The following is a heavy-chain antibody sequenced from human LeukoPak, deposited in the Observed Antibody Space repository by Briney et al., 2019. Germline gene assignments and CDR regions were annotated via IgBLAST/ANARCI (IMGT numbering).Heavy chain of an antibody. Sequence: GASVKVSCKASGYTFTSYDINWVRQAPGQGLEWMGGIIPIFGTANYAQKFQGRVTITADESTSTAYMELSSLRSEDTAVYYCARYGTGTTRAFDIWGQGTMVTVSS. CDR1: GYTFTSYD. CDR2: IIPIFGTA. V-gene: IGHV1-69*13. J-gene: IGHJ3*02. CDR3: ARYGTGTTRAFDI. D-gene: IGHD1-7*01.